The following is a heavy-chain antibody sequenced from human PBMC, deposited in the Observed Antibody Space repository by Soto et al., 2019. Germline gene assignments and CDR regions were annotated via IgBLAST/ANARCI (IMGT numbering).Heavy chain of an antibody. CDR2: ISHRGST. CDR3: ARDTNRYTVSPRNYMDV. CDR1: GGSLSGYY. Sequence: SETLSPTCTVYGGSLSGYYWSWIRQPPGKGLEWIGEISHRGSTNYNPSLKSRVTISVDTSKNQFSLTLSSVTAADAAVYYCARDTNRYTVSPRNYMDVWGKGTTVTVSS. J-gene: IGHJ6*03. D-gene: IGHD2-2*02. V-gene: IGHV4-34*01.